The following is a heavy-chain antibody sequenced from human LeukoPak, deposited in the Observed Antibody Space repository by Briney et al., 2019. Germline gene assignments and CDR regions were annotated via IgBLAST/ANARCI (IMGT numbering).Heavy chain of an antibody. CDR3: ARDREGYGGKPSALKEYYFDY. CDR1: GYTFTGYY. D-gene: IGHD4-23*01. CDR2: INPNSGGT. V-gene: IGHV1-2*02. Sequence: ASVKVSCKASGYTFTGYYMHWVRQAPGQGLEWMGWINPNSGGTNYAQKFQGRVTMTRDTSTSTVYMELSSLRSEDTAVYYCARDREGYGGKPSALKEYYFDYWGQGTLVTVSS. J-gene: IGHJ4*02.